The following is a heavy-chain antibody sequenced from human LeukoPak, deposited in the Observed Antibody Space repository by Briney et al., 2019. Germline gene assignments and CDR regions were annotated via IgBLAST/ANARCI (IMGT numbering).Heavy chain of an antibody. V-gene: IGHV1-69*13. CDR1: GGTFSSYA. D-gene: IGHD2-15*01. J-gene: IGHJ4*02. CDR2: IIPIFGTA. CDR3: ASLYCSGGSCYFDY. Sequence: ASVKVSSEASGGTFSSYAISWVRQAPGQGLEWMGGIIPIFGTANSAQKFQGRVTITADESTSTAYMELSSLRSEDTAVYYCASLYCSGGSCYFDYWGQGTRVTVSS.